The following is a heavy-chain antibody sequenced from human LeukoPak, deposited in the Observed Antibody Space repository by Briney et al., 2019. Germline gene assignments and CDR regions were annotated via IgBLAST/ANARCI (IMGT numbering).Heavy chain of an antibody. J-gene: IGHJ5*02. CDR2: ISGYDGNT. CDR1: GYTFTSYV. CDR3: ARGAQWLVP. V-gene: IGHV1-18*01. Sequence: ASVKVSCKASGYTFTSYVISWVRQAPGQGLERMGWISGYDGNTKYAQKFQGRVTMTTDTFTSTAYMELRNLTSDDTAVFYCARGAQWLVPWGQGTLVTVSS. D-gene: IGHD6-19*01.